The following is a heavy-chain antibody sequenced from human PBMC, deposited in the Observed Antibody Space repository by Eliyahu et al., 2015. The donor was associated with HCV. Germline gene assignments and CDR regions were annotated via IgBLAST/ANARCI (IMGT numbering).Heavy chain of an antibody. Sequence: QVQLVESGGGVVQPGRSLRLSCAASGFTFSSYGMHWVRQAPGKGLEWVAVIWYDGSNKYYADSVKGRFTISRDNSKNTLYLQMNSLRAEDTAVYYCARDLSRTTTDGYFDYWGQGTLITVSS. CDR2: IWYDGSNK. V-gene: IGHV3-33*01. J-gene: IGHJ4*02. D-gene: IGHD1-1*01. CDR1: GFTFSSYG. CDR3: ARDLSRTTTDGYFDY.